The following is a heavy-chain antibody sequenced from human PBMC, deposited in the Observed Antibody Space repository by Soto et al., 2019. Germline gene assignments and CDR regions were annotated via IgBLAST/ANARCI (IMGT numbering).Heavy chain of an antibody. CDR1: GYTFSMYG. CDR3: ARSRPQNSGYDYNWFDP. CDR2: ISAYKGNT. Sequence: GASVKVSCKASGYTFSMYGISWVRQAPGQGPEWMGWISAYKGNTNYAQKFQGRVTMTTDTSTSTAYMELRSLRSDDTAVYYCARSRPQNSGYDYNWFDPWGQGTLVTAPQ. V-gene: IGHV1-18*01. J-gene: IGHJ5*02. D-gene: IGHD5-12*01.